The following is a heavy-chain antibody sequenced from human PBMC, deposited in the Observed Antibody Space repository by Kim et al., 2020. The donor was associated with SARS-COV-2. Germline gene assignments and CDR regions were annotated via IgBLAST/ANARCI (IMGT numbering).Heavy chain of an antibody. V-gene: IGHV3-64D*06. CDR2: ISSNGGST. J-gene: IGHJ4*02. CDR3: VKDSHKGGSYYTVPFDY. D-gene: IGHD1-26*01. Sequence: GGSLRLSCSASGFTFSSYAMHWVRQAPGKGLEYVSAISSNGGSTYYADSVKGRFTISRDNSKNTLYLQMSSLRAEDTAVYYCVKDSHKGGSYYTVPFDYWGQGTLVTVSS. CDR1: GFTFSSYA.